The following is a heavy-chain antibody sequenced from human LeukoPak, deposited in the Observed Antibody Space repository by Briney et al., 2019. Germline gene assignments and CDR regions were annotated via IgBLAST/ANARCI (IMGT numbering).Heavy chain of an antibody. J-gene: IGHJ4*02. CDR3: ARDRGRSRWYGALDY. V-gene: IGHV3-33*01. D-gene: IGHD6-13*01. CDR2: IWYDGSNK. CDR1: GFTFSNYG. Sequence: GGSLRLSCAASGFTFSNYGMHWVRQAPGKGLEWVAVIWYDGSNKYYADSVGRFTISRDNSKNTLYLQMNSLRAEDTAVYYCARDRGRSRWYGALDYWGQGTLVTVSS.